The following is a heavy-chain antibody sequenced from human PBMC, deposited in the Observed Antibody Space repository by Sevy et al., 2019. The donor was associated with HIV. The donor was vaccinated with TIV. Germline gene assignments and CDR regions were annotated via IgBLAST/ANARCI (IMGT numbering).Heavy chain of an antibody. CDR2: ISSDGSDK. V-gene: IGHV3-30*18. J-gene: IGHJ4*02. Sequence: GGSLRLSCAASGFTFSNYGMHWVRQAPGKGPEWVAVISSDGSDKYYGDSVKGRFTISRDNSKNTVYLQMNSLRTEDTAVYYCAKVDGYAGPQGPDTVDYWGQGTLVTVSS. CDR3: AKVDGYAGPQGPDTVDY. CDR1: GFTFSNYG. D-gene: IGHD5-12*01.